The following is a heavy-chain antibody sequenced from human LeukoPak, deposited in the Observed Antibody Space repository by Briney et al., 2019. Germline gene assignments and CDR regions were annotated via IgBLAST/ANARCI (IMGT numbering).Heavy chain of an antibody. CDR1: GSDFSSHS. CDR3: TRSPYYNGYDS. D-gene: IGHD3-10*01. Sequence: GGSLRLSCAASGSDFSSHSMHWVRQPPGEGLVWVSRITRDGSTTTYADSVKGRFTISRDNAKNTLYLQMNSLGVEDTAVYYCTRSPYYNGYDSWGQGTLVAVSS. V-gene: IGHV3-74*03. CDR2: ITRDGSTT. J-gene: IGHJ5*01.